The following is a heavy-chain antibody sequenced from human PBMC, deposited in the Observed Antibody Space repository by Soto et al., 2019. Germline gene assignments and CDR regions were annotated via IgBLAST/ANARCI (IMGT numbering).Heavy chain of an antibody. CDR3: ARDCGRGYGMDV. Sequence: EVQLVESGGGLVQPGGSLRLSCAASGFTFSSYSMNWVRQAPGKGLGWVSYITKSSRIIYYADSVKGRFTISRDNAKNSLYLQMNSLRDEDTAVYYCARDCGRGYGMDVWGQGTTVTVSS. J-gene: IGHJ6*02. CDR2: ITKSSRII. CDR1: GFTFSSYS. V-gene: IGHV3-48*02.